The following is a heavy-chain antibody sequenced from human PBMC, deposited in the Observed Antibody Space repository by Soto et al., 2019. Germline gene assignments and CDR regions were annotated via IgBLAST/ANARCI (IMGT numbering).Heavy chain of an antibody. CDR2: MNPNSGNT. J-gene: IGHJ6*02. Sequence: QVQLVQSGAEVKKPGASVKVSCKASGYTFTSYDINWVRQATGQGLEWMGWMNPNSGNTGYAQKFQGRVTMTRNTSITTGYLELSSLRSDDTAVCYCAREKTSDGMDVWGQGTTVTVSS. CDR1: GYTFTSYD. V-gene: IGHV1-8*01. CDR3: AREKTSDGMDV.